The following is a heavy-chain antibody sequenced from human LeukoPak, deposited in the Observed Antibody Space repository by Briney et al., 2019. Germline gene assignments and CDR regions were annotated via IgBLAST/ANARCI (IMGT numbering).Heavy chain of an antibody. Sequence: GGSLRLPCTSSGFTFRTYGMHWVRQAPGKGLEWVTFIGYDGTKTDYIDSVKGRFTISRDNSKNTLYLQMNSLRIEDTAVYYCAKDRGSWSYGGFDYWGQGILVTVSS. CDR2: IGYDGTKT. D-gene: IGHD1-26*01. CDR1: GFTFRTYG. J-gene: IGHJ4*02. CDR3: AKDRGSWSYGGFDY. V-gene: IGHV3-30*02.